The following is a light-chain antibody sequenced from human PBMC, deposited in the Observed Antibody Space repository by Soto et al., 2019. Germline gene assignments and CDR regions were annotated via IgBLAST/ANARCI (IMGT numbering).Light chain of an antibody. CDR1: QGIRND. Sequence: AIQMTQSPSSLSASVGDRVTITCRATQGIRNDLGWYQQKPGKAPKLLIYGASSLQSGVPSRFSGSGSGTDFTLTISSLQPEDFATYYCLQDYNYPRTFGQGTKVEIK. V-gene: IGKV1-6*01. CDR3: LQDYNYPRT. CDR2: GAS. J-gene: IGKJ1*01.